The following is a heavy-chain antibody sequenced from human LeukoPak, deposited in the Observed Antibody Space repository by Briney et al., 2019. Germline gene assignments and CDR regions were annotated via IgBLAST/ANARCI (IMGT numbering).Heavy chain of an antibody. Sequence: PGGSLRLSCAASGFPFSNYWMHWVRQAPGKGLVWVSRVNSDGSTTNYADSVKGRSTISRGNAENTLYMRMNSLRPEDTAVYYCARGYYSSSRFDSWGQGTLVTVSS. V-gene: IGHV3-74*01. CDR3: ARGYYSSSRFDS. CDR1: GFPFSNYW. CDR2: VNSDGSTT. D-gene: IGHD6-13*01. J-gene: IGHJ4*02.